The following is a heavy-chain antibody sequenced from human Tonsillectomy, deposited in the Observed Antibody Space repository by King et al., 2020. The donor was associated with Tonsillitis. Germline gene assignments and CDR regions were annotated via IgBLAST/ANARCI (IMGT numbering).Heavy chain of an antibody. CDR1: GGSISSAGHY. Sequence: VQLQESGPGLVKPSQTLSLTCTVSGGSISSAGHYWSWIRQHPGKGLEWIGYISYSGNTFYNPSLKSRVTISLDTSKNQFSLKVNSVNAADTAVYYCASTTPPYYYYYMEV. CDR3: ASTTPPYYYYYMEV. J-gene: IGHJ6*03. D-gene: IGHD1-1*01. V-gene: IGHV4-31*03. CDR2: ISYSGNT.